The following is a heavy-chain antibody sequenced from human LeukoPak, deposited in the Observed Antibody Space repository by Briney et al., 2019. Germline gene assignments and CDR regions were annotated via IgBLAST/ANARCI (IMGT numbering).Heavy chain of an antibody. V-gene: IGHV4-34*01. CDR3: ARGDSVVPAAIGWFDP. CDR1: GGSFSGYY. CDR2: INHSGST. D-gene: IGHD2-2*01. J-gene: IGHJ5*02. Sequence: PSETLSLTCVVYGGSFSGYYWSWIRQPPGKGLEWIGEINHSGSTNYNPSLKSRVTISVDTSKNQFSLKLSSVTAADTAVYYCARGDSVVPAAIGWFDPWGQGTLVTVSS.